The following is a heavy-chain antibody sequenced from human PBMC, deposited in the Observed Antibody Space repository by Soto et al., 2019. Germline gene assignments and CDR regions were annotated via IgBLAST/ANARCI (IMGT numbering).Heavy chain of an antibody. Sequence: GGSLRLSCAASGFTFSSYAMNWVRQAPGKGLEWVSAISGSGGSTYYADSVKGRFTISRDNSKNTLYLQMNSLRAEDTAVYYCAKVEYSGYDWTYYFDYWGQGSLVTVSS. D-gene: IGHD5-12*01. CDR3: AKVEYSGYDWTYYFDY. V-gene: IGHV3-23*01. CDR2: ISGSGGST. J-gene: IGHJ4*02. CDR1: GFTFSSYA.